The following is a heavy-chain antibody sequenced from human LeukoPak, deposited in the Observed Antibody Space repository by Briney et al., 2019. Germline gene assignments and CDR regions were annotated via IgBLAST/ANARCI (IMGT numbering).Heavy chain of an antibody. J-gene: IGHJ5*02. V-gene: IGHV3-48*02. Sequence: PGGSLRLSCAASGFSFSEYGMNWVRQAPGKGLEWVSYISSSSSIIHYADSVKGRFTTSRDNVKKSLFLQMNSLRDEDTAFYYCTRVATVTTNNWFDPWGQGILVTVSS. CDR2: ISSSSSII. CDR3: TRVATVTTNNWFDP. D-gene: IGHD4-17*01. CDR1: GFSFSEYG.